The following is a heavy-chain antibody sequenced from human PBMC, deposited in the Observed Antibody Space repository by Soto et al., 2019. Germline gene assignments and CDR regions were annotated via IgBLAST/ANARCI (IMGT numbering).Heavy chain of an antibody. D-gene: IGHD6-19*01. CDR3: ARVSSGWYSWFDP. J-gene: IGHJ5*02. CDR1: GFTFSSYA. V-gene: IGHV3-30-3*01. Sequence: PGGSLRLSCAASGFTFSSYAMHWVRQAPGKGLEWAAVISYDGSNKYYADSVKGRFTISRDNSKNTLYLQMNSLRGEDTAVYYCARVSSGWYSWFDPWGQGTLVTVSS. CDR2: ISYDGSNK.